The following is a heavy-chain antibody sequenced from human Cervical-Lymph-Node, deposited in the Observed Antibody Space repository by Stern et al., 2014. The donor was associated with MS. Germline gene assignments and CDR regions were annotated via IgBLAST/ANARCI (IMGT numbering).Heavy chain of an antibody. CDR2: IWYDGSNK. V-gene: IGHV3-33*01. J-gene: IGHJ5*02. CDR1: GFTFSSYG. D-gene: IGHD6-13*01. Sequence: QVQLVESGGGVVQPGRSLRLSCAASGFTFSSYGMHWVRQAPGKGLEWVAVIWYDGSNKYYADSVKGRFTISRDNSKNTLYLQMNSLRAEDTVVYYCARARPPLIAAAWKNWFDPWGQGTLVTVSS. CDR3: ARARPPLIAAAWKNWFDP.